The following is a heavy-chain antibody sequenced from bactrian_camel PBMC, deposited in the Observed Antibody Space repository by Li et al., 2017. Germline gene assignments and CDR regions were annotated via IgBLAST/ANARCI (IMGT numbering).Heavy chain of an antibody. CDR2: IRLRGHFT. CDR3: AADRPRGPWEKCSGTYNY. Sequence: HVQLVESGGGSVQAGGTLRLGCAASGHSDSSYFMAWFRQAPGKEREGVAAIRLRGHFTRYADSVAGRFTLAQDNAKNTLYLQMNGLKPEDTAMYYCAADRPRGPWEKCSGTYNYWGQGTQVTVS. J-gene: IGHJ4*01. CDR1: GHSDSSYF. D-gene: IGHD3*01. V-gene: IGHV3-3*01.